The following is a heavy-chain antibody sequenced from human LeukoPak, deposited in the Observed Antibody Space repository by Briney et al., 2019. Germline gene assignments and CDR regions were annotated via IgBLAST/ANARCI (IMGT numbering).Heavy chain of an antibody. CDR1: GYTFTSYD. D-gene: IGHD1-26*01. V-gene: IGHV1-8*01. CDR2: ITPANAKT. Sequence: GASVKVSCKASGYTFTSYDFYWVRQATGQGLEWMGWITPANAKTGYAQKFQGRVTMTEDTSTDTAYMELRSLTSDDTAVYYCARGQGGSRFDHWGQGTLVTVSS. J-gene: IGHJ4*02. CDR3: ARGQGGSRFDH.